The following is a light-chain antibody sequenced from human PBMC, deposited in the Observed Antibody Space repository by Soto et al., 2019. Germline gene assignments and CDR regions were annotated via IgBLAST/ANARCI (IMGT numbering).Light chain of an antibody. J-gene: IGLJ1*01. CDR1: SSDIGGYNY. V-gene: IGLV2-14*01. CDR3: CSSISSSTYV. CDR2: DVS. Sequence: QTVLTQPASVSRSHGQSIAISCTETSSDIGGYNYVSWYQQHPGKAPNLIIYDVSNRPSGVSDRFSGSKSGNTASLTISGLQAEDEADYYCCSSISSSTYVFGTGTKVTVL.